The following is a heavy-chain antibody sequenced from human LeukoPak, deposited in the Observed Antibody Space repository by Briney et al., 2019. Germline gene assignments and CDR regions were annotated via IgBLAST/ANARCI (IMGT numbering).Heavy chain of an antibody. Sequence: HPGGSLRLSCAASGFTFSSYAMSWVRQAPGKGLEWVSAISGSGGSTYYADSVKGRFTISRDNSKNTLYLQMNSLRAEDTAVYYCAKGHIAAPDAYYYYMDVWGKGTTVTVSS. J-gene: IGHJ6*03. CDR2: ISGSGGST. V-gene: IGHV3-23*01. CDR3: AKGHIAAPDAYYYYMDV. CDR1: GFTFSSYA. D-gene: IGHD6-13*01.